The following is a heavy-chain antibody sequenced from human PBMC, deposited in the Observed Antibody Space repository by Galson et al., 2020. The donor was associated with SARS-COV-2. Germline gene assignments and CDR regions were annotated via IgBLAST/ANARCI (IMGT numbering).Heavy chain of an antibody. CDR2: IYHSGST. CDR3: ARFKRDYAFDI. Sequence: SETLTPTCAVPGDSIISSYSRSCIRQPPGKGMEWLGYIYHSGSTQYNPSLQSRVTISVDRSKNECTRIVNSVTAADTAMYYCARFKRDYAFDIWGQGTMVTVSS. J-gene: IGHJ3*02. CDR1: GDSIISSYS. V-gene: IGHV4-30-2*01.